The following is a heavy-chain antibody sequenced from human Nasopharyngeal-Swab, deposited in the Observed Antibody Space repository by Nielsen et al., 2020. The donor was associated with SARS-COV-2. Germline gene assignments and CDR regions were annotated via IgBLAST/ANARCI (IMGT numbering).Heavy chain of an antibody. D-gene: IGHD2-8*01. V-gene: IGHV3-30-3*01. CDR2: IAYDGRNK. CDR3: VKDGYCTNGVCGFDAFDI. Sequence: GESLKISCAASGFGFSNYAMHWVRQAPGKGLEWVAVIAYDGRNKYYADSVKGRFTISRDNSMNTLHLQMSDLRAEDTALYYCVKDGYCTNGVCGFDAFDIWGRGTMVTVSS. CDR1: GFGFSNYA. J-gene: IGHJ3*02.